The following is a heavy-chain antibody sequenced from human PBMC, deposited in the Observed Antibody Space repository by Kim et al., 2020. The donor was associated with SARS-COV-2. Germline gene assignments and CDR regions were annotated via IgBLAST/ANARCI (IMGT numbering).Heavy chain of an antibody. CDR3: ARSEGRASWHQFDY. J-gene: IGHJ4*02. Sequence: SETLSLTCTVSSDSISAYYWSWIRRPPGKGLEWIGYIFYSGSTSYNPSLKSRVTISWDTSRNQFSLDLTSVTHADTAVYYCARSEGRASWHQFDYWGQG. V-gene: IGHV4-59*01. CDR2: IFYSGST. CDR1: SDSISAYY.